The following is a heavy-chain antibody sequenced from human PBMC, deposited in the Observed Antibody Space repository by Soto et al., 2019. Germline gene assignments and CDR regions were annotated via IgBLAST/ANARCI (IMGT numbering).Heavy chain of an antibody. Sequence: SETLSLTCSVSDGSFSSSYYWGWLRQAPGQGLEWLGNIYYSGHTYYNPSLKSRFARSVDTSKNQCSLTLTSVTAADTAVYDCARYFLRGRFFDSWGQGTLVTVSS. D-gene: IGHD3-10*01. V-gene: IGHV4-39*01. CDR1: DGSFSSSYY. CDR2: IYYSGHT. J-gene: IGHJ4*02. CDR3: ARYFLRGRFFDS.